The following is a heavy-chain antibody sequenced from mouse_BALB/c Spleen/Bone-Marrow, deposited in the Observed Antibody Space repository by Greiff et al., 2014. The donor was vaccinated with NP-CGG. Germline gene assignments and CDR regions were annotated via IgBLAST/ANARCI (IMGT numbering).Heavy chain of an antibody. CDR2: IRLKSNNYAT. J-gene: IGHJ4*01. CDR3: TRAYYGTMDY. Sequence: EVKLEESGGGLVQPGGSMKLSCVVSGFTFSNYWMNWVRQSAEKGLEWVAEIRLKSNNYATHYAESVKGRFTISRDDSKSSVYLQMNNLRAEDTGIYYCTRAYYGTMDYWGQGTSVTVSS. D-gene: IGHD2-10*01. CDR1: GFTFSNYW. V-gene: IGHV6-6*02.